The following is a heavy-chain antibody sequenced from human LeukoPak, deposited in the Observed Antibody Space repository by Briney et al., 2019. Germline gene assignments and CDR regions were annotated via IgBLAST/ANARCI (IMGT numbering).Heavy chain of an antibody. D-gene: IGHD4-17*01. Sequence: ASVKVSCKASGYSFSDNYLHWVRQAPGQGLKWLGWINPNTGDTNYAQKFQGRVTMTRDASISTAYLELTRLKSDDTAVYYCAREVYGDSSNDYWGQGTLLTVSS. CDR2: INPNTGDT. CDR3: AREVYGDSSNDY. V-gene: IGHV1-2*02. CDR1: GYSFSDNY. J-gene: IGHJ4*02.